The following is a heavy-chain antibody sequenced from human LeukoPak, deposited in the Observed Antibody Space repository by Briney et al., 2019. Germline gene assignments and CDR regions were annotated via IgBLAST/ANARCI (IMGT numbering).Heavy chain of an antibody. J-gene: IGHJ4*02. Sequence: SETLSLTCTVSGGSISSYYWSWIRQPPGKGLEWIGYIYYSGSTNYNPSLKSRVTISVDTSKNQFSLKLSSVTAADTAVYYCARTDGYKPNYYFDYWGQGTLVAVSS. CDR2: IYYSGST. CDR1: GGSISSYY. CDR3: ARTDGYKPNYYFDY. V-gene: IGHV4-59*01. D-gene: IGHD5-24*01.